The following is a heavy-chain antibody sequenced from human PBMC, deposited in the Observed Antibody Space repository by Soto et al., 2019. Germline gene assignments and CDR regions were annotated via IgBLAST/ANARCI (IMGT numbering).Heavy chain of an antibody. V-gene: IGHV3-23*01. CDR3: AKWNGYGDH. CDR2: VSGGSGST. CDR1: GFSFSTYG. J-gene: IGHJ4*02. D-gene: IGHD1-1*01. Sequence: EVQLLESGGGLVQPGGSLRLSCAVSGFSFSTYGVTWVRQAPGKGLEWVSGVSGGSGSTHYADSVKGRFTITGENSKNTVYLQMNSLRVEDTAVYYCAKWNGYGDHWGQGTLVTVSS.